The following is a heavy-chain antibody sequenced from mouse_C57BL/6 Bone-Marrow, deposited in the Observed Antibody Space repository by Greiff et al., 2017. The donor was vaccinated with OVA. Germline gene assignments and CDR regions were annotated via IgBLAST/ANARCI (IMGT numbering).Heavy chain of an antibody. J-gene: IGHJ1*03. Sequence: EVKLMESGGGLVKPGGSLKLSCAASGFTFSDYGMHWVRQAPETGLEWVAYISSGSSTIYYADTVKGRFTISRDNAKNTLFLQMTSLRSEDTAMYYCARSPAYGSPWYFDVWGTGTTVTVSS. CDR2: ISSGSSTI. CDR1: GFTFSDYG. CDR3: ARSPAYGSPWYFDV. V-gene: IGHV5-17*01. D-gene: IGHD1-1*01.